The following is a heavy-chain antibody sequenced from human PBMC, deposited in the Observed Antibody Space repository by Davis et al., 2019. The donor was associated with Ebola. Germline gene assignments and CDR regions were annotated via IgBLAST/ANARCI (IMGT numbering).Heavy chain of an antibody. CDR3: ARVRSSGWSNYYYYYMDV. J-gene: IGHJ6*03. CDR2: INPNSGGT. CDR1: GYTFTGYY. Sequence: ASVKVSCKASGYTFTGYYMHWVRQAPGQGLEWMGWINPNSGGTNYAQKFQGRVTMTRDTSISTAYMELSRLRSDDTAVYYCARVRSSGWSNYYYYYMDVWGKGTTVTVSS. D-gene: IGHD6-19*01. V-gene: IGHV1-2*02.